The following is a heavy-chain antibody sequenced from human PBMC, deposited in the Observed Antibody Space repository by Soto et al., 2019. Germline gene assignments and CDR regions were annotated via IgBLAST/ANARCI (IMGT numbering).Heavy chain of an antibody. J-gene: IGHJ6*02. D-gene: IGHD3-10*01. CDR1: GGSFSGYY. CDR2: INHSGST. V-gene: IGHV4-34*01. Sequence: QVQLQQWGAGLLKPSETLSLTCAVYGGSFSGYYWSWIRQPPGKGLEWIGEINHSGSTNYNPSLKRRVPISVGTSKNQFSLKLSSVTAADTAVYYCARRWSRVMVRGEYYYYYGMDVWGQGTTVTVSS. CDR3: ARRWSRVMVRGEYYYYYGMDV.